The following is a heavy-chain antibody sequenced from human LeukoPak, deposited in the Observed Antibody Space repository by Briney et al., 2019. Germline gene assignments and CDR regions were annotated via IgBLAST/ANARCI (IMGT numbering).Heavy chain of an antibody. D-gene: IGHD1-26*01. V-gene: IGHV3-9*01. J-gene: IGHJ4*02. CDR2: ISWNSGSI. CDR1: GFTFDDYA. Sequence: GGSLRLSCAASGFTFDDYAMHWVRQAPGKGLEWVLGISWNSGSIGYADSVKGRFTISRDNAKNSLYLQMNSLRAEDTALYYCAKDIGIVGATAFDYWGQGTLVTVSS. CDR3: AKDIGIVGATAFDY.